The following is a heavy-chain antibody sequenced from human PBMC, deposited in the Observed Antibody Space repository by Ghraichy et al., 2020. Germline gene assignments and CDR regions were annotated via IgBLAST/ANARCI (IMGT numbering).Heavy chain of an antibody. V-gene: IGHV4-34*01. D-gene: IGHD2-2*01. J-gene: IGHJ6*02. CDR1: GGSFSGYY. CDR3: ARGSRVVVDGMDV. CDR2: INHSGST. Sequence: SEALSLTCAVYGGSFSGYYWSWIRQPPGKGLEWIGEINHSGSTNYNPSLKSRVTISVDTSKNQFSLKLSSVTAADTAVYYCARGSRVVVDGMDVWGQGTTVTVSS.